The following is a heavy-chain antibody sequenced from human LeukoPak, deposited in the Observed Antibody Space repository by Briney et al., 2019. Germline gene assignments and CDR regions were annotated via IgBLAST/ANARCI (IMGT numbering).Heavy chain of an antibody. CDR1: GGSISSYY. Sequence: SETLSLTCTDSGGSISSYYWSWIRQPPGKGLEWIGYIYYSGSTNYNPSLKSRVTISVDTSKNQFSLKLSSVTAADTAVYYCARGTHYYDSSVGYFDYWGQGTLVTVSS. J-gene: IGHJ4*02. CDR3: ARGTHYYDSSVGYFDY. CDR2: IYYSGST. D-gene: IGHD3-22*01. V-gene: IGHV4-59*01.